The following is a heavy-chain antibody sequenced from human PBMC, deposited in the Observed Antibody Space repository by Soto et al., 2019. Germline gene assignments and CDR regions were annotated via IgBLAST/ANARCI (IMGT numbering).Heavy chain of an antibody. Sequence: ASVKVSCKASGYTFTSYGISWVRQAPGQGLEWMGIINPSVGSSTYAQKFQGRVTMTRDTSTSTVYMELSSLRSEDTAVYYCARAYGGYDHFDYWAQGALVTVSS. V-gene: IGHV1-46*03. CDR3: ARAYGGYDHFDY. CDR2: INPSVGSS. J-gene: IGHJ4*02. D-gene: IGHD5-12*01. CDR1: GYTFTSYG.